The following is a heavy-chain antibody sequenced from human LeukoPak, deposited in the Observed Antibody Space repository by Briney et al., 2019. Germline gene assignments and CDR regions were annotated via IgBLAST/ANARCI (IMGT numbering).Heavy chain of an antibody. CDR3: ANSLGHYYYYGMDV. J-gene: IGHJ6*02. CDR2: IWYDGSNK. Sequence: GGFLRLSCAASGFTFSSYGMHWVRQAPGKGMEWVAVIWYDGSNKYYADSVKGRFTISRDNSKNTLYLQMNSLRAEDTAVYYCANSLGHYYYYGMDVWGQGTTVTVSS. CDR1: GFTFSSYG. V-gene: IGHV3-33*06.